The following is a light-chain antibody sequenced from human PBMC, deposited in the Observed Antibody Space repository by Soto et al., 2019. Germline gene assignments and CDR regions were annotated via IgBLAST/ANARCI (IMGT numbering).Light chain of an antibody. Sequence: QSVLTQPPSASGSPGQSVTISCTGTSSDVGVYNYVSWYQQHPGKAPKLLIYEVSKRPSGVPDRFSGSKSGNTASLTVSGLQAEDEADFYCSSYAGSNNVAFGGGTKLTVL. J-gene: IGLJ2*01. CDR3: SSYAGSNNVA. CDR2: EVS. CDR1: SSDVGVYNY. V-gene: IGLV2-8*01.